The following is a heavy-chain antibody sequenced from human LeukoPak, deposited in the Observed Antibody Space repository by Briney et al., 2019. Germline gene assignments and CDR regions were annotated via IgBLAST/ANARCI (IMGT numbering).Heavy chain of an antibody. CDR1: GGSISSYY. CDR2: IYHRGST. V-gene: IGHV4-59*01. Sequence: SETLSLTCTVSGGSISSYYWSWIRQPPGKGLEWIGSIYHRGSTYYNPSLKSRVTISVDTSKNQFSLKLSSVTAADTAVYYCARVEEGYGSGRRENYYYYYMDVWGKGTTVTISS. J-gene: IGHJ6*03. D-gene: IGHD3-10*01. CDR3: ARVEEGYGSGRRENYYYYYMDV.